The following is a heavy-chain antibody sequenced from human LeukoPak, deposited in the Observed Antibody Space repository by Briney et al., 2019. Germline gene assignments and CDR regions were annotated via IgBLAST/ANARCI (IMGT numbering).Heavy chain of an antibody. V-gene: IGHV4-59*01. J-gene: IGHJ4*02. CDR3: GRAAGFGELWDY. D-gene: IGHD3-10*01. CDR2: IYYSGST. CDR1: GGSISSYY. Sequence: SETLSLTCTVSGGSISSYYWSWIRQPPGKGLEWIGYIYYSGSTNYNPSLKSRVTISVDTSKNQFSLKLSSVTAADTAVYYCGRAAGFGELWDYWGQGTLVTVSS.